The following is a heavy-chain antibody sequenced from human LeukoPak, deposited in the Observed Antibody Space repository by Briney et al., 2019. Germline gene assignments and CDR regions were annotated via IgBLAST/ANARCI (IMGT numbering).Heavy chain of an antibody. CDR1: GFSISNGAYF. D-gene: IGHD3-10*01. CDR3: ARDSDYGSGSAFDY. V-gene: IGHV4-31*03. J-gene: IGHJ4*02. Sequence: SQTLSLTCTVSGFSISNGAYFWTWIRQHPGQGLEWVGHIYYTGSTSYNPSLKSRVTISVETSRNQFSLKLSSVTAADTAVYYCARDSDYGSGSAFDYWGQGTLVTVSS. CDR2: IYYTGST.